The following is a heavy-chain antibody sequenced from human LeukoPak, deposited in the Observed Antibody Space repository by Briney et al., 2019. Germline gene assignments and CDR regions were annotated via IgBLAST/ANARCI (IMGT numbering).Heavy chain of an antibody. Sequence: PGGSLRLSCAASGFTFSSYWMSWVRQAPGEGLEWVANIKQDGSEKYYVDSVKGRFTISRDNAKNSLYLQMNSLRAEDTAVYYCARARDLRELRYYFDYWGQGTLVTVSS. CDR1: GFTFSSYW. D-gene: IGHD1-26*01. J-gene: IGHJ4*02. CDR3: ARARDLRELRYYFDY. V-gene: IGHV3-7*01. CDR2: IKQDGSEK.